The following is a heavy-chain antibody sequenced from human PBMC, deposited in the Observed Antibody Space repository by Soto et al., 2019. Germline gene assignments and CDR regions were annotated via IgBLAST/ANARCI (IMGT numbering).Heavy chain of an antibody. CDR2: FDPEDGET. D-gene: IGHD2-15*01. V-gene: IGHV1-24*01. CDR3: ATSTHCSGGSCYSHYYYYYGMDV. CDR1: GYTLTELS. J-gene: IGHJ6*02. Sequence: QVQLVQSGAEVKKPGASVKVSCKVSGYTLTELSMHWVRQAPGKGLEWMGGFDPEDGETSYAQKFQGRVTMTEDTSTDTAYMELSSLRSEDTAVYYCATSTHCSGGSCYSHYYYYYGMDVWGQGTTVTVSS.